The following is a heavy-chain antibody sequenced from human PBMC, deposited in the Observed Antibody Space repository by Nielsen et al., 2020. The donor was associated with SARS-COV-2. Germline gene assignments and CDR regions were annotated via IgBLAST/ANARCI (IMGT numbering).Heavy chain of an antibody. V-gene: IGHV3-11*06. CDR1: GFTFSDYY. CDR2: ISSSSSYT. D-gene: IGHD2-21*02. CDR3: ARGDGYFDY. J-gene: IGHJ4*02. Sequence: GESLKISCAASGFTFSDYYMSWIRQAPGKGLEWVSYISSSSSYTNYADSVKGRFTISRDNAKNSLYLQMNSLRAEDTAVYYCARGDGYFDYWGQGTLVTVSS.